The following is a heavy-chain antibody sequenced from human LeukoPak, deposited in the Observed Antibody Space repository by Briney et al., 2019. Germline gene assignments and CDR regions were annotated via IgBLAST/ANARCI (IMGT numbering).Heavy chain of an antibody. CDR3: ARESYSSSYLFDC. CDR1: GGSFSGHY. CDR2: INRGGDN. J-gene: IGHJ4*02. Sequence: SETLSLTCAVYGGSFSGHYWSGLRQPPGQGLEWIGEINRGGDNDYSPSLKSRVTISLDTSKNQFSLKVSSVTAADTAVYYCARESYSSSYLFDCWVEGRLVSDCS. D-gene: IGHD6-6*01. V-gene: IGHV4-34*01.